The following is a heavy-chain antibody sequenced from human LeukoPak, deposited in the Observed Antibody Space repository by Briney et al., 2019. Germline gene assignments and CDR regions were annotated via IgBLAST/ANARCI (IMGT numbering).Heavy chain of an antibody. V-gene: IGHV4-34*01. J-gene: IGHJ5*02. CDR1: EFSVGSNY. CDR3: ARAGAAAGSGSLFDP. Sequence: PGGSLRLSCAASEFSVGSNYMTWVRQAPGKGLEWIGEINHSGSTNYNPSLKSRVTISVDTSKNQFSLKLSSVTAADTAVYYCARAGAAAGSGSLFDPWGQGTLVTVSS. CDR2: INHSGST. D-gene: IGHD6-13*01.